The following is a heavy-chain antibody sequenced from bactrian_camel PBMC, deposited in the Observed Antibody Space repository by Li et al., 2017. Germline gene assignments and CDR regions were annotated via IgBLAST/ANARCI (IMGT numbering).Heavy chain of an antibody. CDR3: AADRLVCLSADTRAEWHY. V-gene: IGHV3S28*01. J-gene: IGHJ4*01. Sequence: QVQLVESGGGLVQPGGSLRVSCEMSGSTFSDSDMNWVRQAPGKGLEWVSAINPTGLSTYYTNSVKGRFTVSRDNAKNTLYLQMTSLKPEDTGMYYCAADRLVCLSADTRAEWHYWGQGTQVTVS. D-gene: IGHD5*01. CDR2: INPTGLST. CDR1: GSTFSDSD.